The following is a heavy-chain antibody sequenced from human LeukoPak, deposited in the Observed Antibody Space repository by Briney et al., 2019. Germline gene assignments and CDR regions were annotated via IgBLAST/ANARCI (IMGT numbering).Heavy chain of an antibody. Sequence: GGPLRLSCAASGFTVSSNYMSWVRQAPGKGLEWVSVIYSGGSTYYADSVKGRFTISRDNSKNTLYLQMNSLRAEDTAVYYCARGSMVRGVIGYWGQGTLVTVSS. D-gene: IGHD3-10*01. CDR2: IYSGGST. V-gene: IGHV3-53*01. CDR3: ARGSMVRGVIGY. CDR1: GFTVSSNY. J-gene: IGHJ4*02.